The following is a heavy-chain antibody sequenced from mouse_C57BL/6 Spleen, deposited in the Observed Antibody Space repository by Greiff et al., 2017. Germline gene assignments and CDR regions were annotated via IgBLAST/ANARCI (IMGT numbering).Heavy chain of an antibody. D-gene: IGHD1-1*01. CDR1: GYTFTSYW. CDR3: ARAYYYGSSYAGYAMDY. CDR2: INPSSGYT. V-gene: IGHV1-7*01. J-gene: IGHJ4*01. Sequence: QVQLKQSGAELAKPGASVKLSCKASGYTFTSYWMHWVKQRPGQGLEWIGYINPSSGYTKYNQKFMDKATLTADKSSSTAYMQLSSLTYEDSAVYYCARAYYYGSSYAGYAMDYWGQGTSVTVSS.